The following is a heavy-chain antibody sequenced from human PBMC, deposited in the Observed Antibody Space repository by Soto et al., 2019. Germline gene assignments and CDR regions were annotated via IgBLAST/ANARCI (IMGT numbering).Heavy chain of an antibody. CDR3: ARDTLWGHMDV. D-gene: IGHD3-10*01. V-gene: IGHV4-59*01. CDR1: GGSISSYY. Sequence: SETLSLTCTVSGGSISSYYWSWIRQPPGKGLEWIGYIYYSGSTNYNPSLKSRVTISVDTSKNQFSLKLSSVTAADTAVYYCARDTLWGHMDVWGKGTTVTVSS. J-gene: IGHJ6*03. CDR2: IYYSGST.